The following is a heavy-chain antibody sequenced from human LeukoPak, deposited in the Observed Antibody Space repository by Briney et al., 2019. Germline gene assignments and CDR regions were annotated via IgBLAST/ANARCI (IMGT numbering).Heavy chain of an antibody. Sequence: PGGSLRLSCVASGFTVSSNYMSWVRQAPGKGLEWVSVIYSGGSTYYADSVKGRFTISRDNSKNTLYLQMNSLRAEDTAVYYCARMGYDILTGYYPLDYWGQGTLVTVSS. J-gene: IGHJ4*02. D-gene: IGHD3-9*01. CDR1: GFTVSSNY. CDR3: ARMGYDILTGYYPLDY. V-gene: IGHV3-53*01. CDR2: IYSGGST.